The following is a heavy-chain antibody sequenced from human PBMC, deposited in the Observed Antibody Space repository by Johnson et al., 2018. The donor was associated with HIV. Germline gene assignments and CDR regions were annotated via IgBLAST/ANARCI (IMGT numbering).Heavy chain of an antibody. J-gene: IGHJ3*02. CDR2: IYSGGST. CDR3: ARDFRYSSSWYDAFDI. V-gene: IGHV3-66*01. CDR1: GFNVSGNY. D-gene: IGHD6-13*01. Sequence: VQLVESGGGLVQPGGSLRLSCVASGFNVSGNYMSWVRQAPGRGLEWVSVIYSGGSTYYADSVKGRFTISRDNSKNTLYRQMNTLRAEDTDVYYCARDFRYSSSWYDAFDIWGQGTMVTVSS.